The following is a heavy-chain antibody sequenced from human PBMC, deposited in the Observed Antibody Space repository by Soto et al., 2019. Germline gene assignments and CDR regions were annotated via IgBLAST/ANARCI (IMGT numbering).Heavy chain of an antibody. Sequence: QVHLVQSGAEVKKPGASVKVSCKASGYMFTKSAMHWVRQAPGQRLEWMGWISGDSGNTKYSPKLQDRVTITRDTSASTAYMEPSSLRSEDTALYYCARDGVAAGNINFDYWGQGTLVTVSS. V-gene: IGHV1-3*01. CDR2: ISGDSGNT. CDR3: ARDGVAAGNINFDY. CDR1: GYMFTKSA. J-gene: IGHJ4*01. D-gene: IGHD6-19*01.